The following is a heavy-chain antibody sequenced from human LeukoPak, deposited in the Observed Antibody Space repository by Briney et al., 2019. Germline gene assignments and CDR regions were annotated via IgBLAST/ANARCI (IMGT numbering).Heavy chain of an antibody. D-gene: IGHD3-22*01. CDR1: GYTFTSYY. CDR3: ARAGYYYDSSGYRPAYYFDY. CDR2: INPNSGGT. J-gene: IGHJ4*02. V-gene: IGHV1-2*06. Sequence: ASVKVSCKASGYTFTSYYMHWVRQAPGQGLEWMGRINPNSGGTNYAQKFQGRVTMTGDTSISTAYMELSRLRSDDTAVYYCARAGYYYDSSGYRPAYYFDYWGQGTLVTVSS.